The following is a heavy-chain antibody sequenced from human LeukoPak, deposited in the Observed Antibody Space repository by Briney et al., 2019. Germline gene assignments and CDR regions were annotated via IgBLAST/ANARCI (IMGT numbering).Heavy chain of an antibody. Sequence: SETLSLTCAVYGGSFSGYYWSWIRQPPGKGLEWIGEINHSGSTNYNPSLKSRATISVDTSKNQFSLKLSSVTAADTAVYYCARGLMYYDFWSGYYWFDPWGQGTLVTVSS. D-gene: IGHD3-3*01. CDR3: ARGLMYYDFWSGYYWFDP. CDR2: INHSGST. CDR1: GGSFSGYY. V-gene: IGHV4-34*01. J-gene: IGHJ5*02.